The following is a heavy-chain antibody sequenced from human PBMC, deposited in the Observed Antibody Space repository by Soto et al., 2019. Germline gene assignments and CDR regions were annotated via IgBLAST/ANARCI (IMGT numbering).Heavy chain of an antibody. CDR1: GGSISSGGYY. D-gene: IGHD3-3*01. Sequence: QVQLQESGPGLVKPSQTLSLTCTVSGGSISSGGYYWSWIRQHPGKGLEWIGYIYYSGSTYYNPSLKIRVTISVDTSKYQFSLKLSSVTAADTAVYYCARISPLTIFGVVIIQDAFDIWGQGTMVTVSS. V-gene: IGHV4-31*03. J-gene: IGHJ3*02. CDR3: ARISPLTIFGVVIIQDAFDI. CDR2: IYYSGST.